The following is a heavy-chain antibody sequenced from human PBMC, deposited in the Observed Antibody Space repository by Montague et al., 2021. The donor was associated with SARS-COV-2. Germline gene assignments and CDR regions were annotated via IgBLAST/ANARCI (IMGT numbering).Heavy chain of an antibody. V-gene: IGHV4-61*02. Sequence: TLSLTCTVSSGSIRSGSYYWSWIRQPAGKGLEWIGRLYSSGSTNYNLSLKSRVTMSVDTSKNQFSLKVSSVTAADTAVYYCARDYGDYAYYYGLDVWGQGTTVTVSS. CDR2: LYSSGST. CDR3: ARDYGDYAYYYGLDV. CDR1: SGSIRSGSYY. J-gene: IGHJ6*02. D-gene: IGHD4-17*01.